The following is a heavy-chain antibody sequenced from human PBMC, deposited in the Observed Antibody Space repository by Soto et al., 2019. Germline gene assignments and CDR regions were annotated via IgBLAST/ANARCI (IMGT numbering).Heavy chain of an antibody. V-gene: IGHV4-31*03. Sequence: QVQLQESGPGLVKPSQTLSLTCTVSGGSISSGGYYWSWIRQHPGKGLEWIGYIYYSGSTYYNPSLKSRVTISVDTSKNQFSLKLSSVTAADTAVYYCARHPKQTTVTTRGGGGMDVWGQGTTVTVSS. J-gene: IGHJ6*02. CDR3: ARHPKQTTVTTRGGGGMDV. D-gene: IGHD4-17*01. CDR2: IYYSGST. CDR1: GGSISSGGYY.